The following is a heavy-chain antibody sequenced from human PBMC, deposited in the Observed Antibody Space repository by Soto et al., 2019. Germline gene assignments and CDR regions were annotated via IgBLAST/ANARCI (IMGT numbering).Heavy chain of an antibody. CDR1: GGSISSGGYY. J-gene: IGHJ5*02. CDR3: ARGTLLRGTVTTRNPGGFDP. V-gene: IGHV4-31*03. D-gene: IGHD4-17*01. CDR2: IYYSGST. Sequence: QVQLQESGPGLVKPSQTLSLTCTVSGGSISSGGYYWSWIRQHPGKGLEWIGYIYYSGSTYYNPSLKSRVTISVDTSKNQFSLKLSSVTAADTAVYYCARGTLLRGTVTTRNPGGFDPWGQGTLVTVSS.